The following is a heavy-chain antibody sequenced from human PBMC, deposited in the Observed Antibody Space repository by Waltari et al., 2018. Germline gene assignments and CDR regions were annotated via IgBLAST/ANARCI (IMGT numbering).Heavy chain of an antibody. D-gene: IGHD3-3*01. J-gene: IGHJ5*02. Sequence: EVQLLESGGALVQPGGSLRLSCAASGFAFRRYAMSCVRQAPGTGLGWVSSISGSAVSTYYADSVKGRFTISRDHSKNTLYLQMGSLTAEDTAVYYCAKAPLLRFLEWDHSILFDPWGQGTLVTVSS. V-gene: IGHV3-23*01. CDR2: ISGSAVST. CDR3: AKAPLLRFLEWDHSILFDP. CDR1: GFAFRRYA.